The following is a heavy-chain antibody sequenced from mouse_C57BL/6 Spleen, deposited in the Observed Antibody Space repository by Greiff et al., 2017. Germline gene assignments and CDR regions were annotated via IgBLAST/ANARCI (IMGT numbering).Heavy chain of an antibody. CDR1: GFTFSSYA. V-gene: IGHV5-4*01. CDR2: ISDGGSYT. J-gene: IGHJ2*01. Sequence: EVLWVESGGGLVKPGGSLKLSCAASGFTFSSYAMSWVRQTPEKRLEWVATISDGGSYTYYPDNVKGRFTISRDNAKNNLYLQMSHLKSEDTAMYNCWRDYDGRCDYWGQGTTLTVSS. D-gene: IGHD2-4*01. CDR3: WRDYDGRCDY.